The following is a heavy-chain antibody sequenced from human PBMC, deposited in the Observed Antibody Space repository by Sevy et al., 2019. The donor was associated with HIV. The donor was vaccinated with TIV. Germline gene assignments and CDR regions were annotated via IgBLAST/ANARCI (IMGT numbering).Heavy chain of an antibody. Sequence: GGSLRLSCAASGFTFSRYAMHWVRQAPGKGLEWLGPISYNGNYTYYADSVKGRFTISRDNSKNTLYLQMNSLRAEDTAVYYCARHAGATNSGDYIWAFDYWGQGTLVTVSS. CDR3: ARHAGATNSGDYIWAFDY. CDR2: ISYNGNYT. D-gene: IGHD3-3*01. J-gene: IGHJ4*02. V-gene: IGHV3-30-3*01. CDR1: GFTFSRYA.